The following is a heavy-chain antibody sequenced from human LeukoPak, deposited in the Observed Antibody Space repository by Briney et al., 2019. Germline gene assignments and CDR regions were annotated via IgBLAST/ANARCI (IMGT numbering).Heavy chain of an antibody. D-gene: IGHD3-22*01. Sequence: PSETLSLTCTVSGGSISGYYWSWIRQPPGKGLEWIGYIYYSGSTNYNPSLKSRVTISVDTSKNQFSLKLSSVTAADTAVYYCARSPDNYYDSSAYYFDYWGQGTLVTVSS. CDR3: ARSPDNYYDSSAYYFDY. V-gene: IGHV4-59*01. J-gene: IGHJ4*02. CDR1: GGSISGYY. CDR2: IYYSGST.